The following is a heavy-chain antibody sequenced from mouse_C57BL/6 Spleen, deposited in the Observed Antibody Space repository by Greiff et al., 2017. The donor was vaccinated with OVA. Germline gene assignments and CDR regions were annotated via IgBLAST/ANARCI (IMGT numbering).Heavy chain of an antibody. CDR1: GFTFSSYA. V-gene: IGHV5-9-1*02. CDR2: ISSGGDYI. D-gene: IGHD1-1*01. Sequence: EVQGVESGEGLVKPGGSLKLSCAASGFTFSSYAMSWVRQTPEKRLEWVAYISSGGDYIYYADTVKGRFTISRDNARNTLYLQMSSLKSEDTAMYYCTRDLLYYYGSSYGAMDYWGQGTSVTVSS. J-gene: IGHJ4*01. CDR3: TRDLLYYYGSSYGAMDY.